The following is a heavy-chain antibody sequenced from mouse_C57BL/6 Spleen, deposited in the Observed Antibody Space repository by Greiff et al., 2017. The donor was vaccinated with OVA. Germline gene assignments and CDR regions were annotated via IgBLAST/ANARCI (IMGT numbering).Heavy chain of an antibody. J-gene: IGHJ2*01. CDR3: ARRGYDYDVDY. CDR1: GYTFTNYW. CDR2: IYPGGGYT. Sequence: VHLVESGAELVRPGTSVKMSCKASGYTFTNYWIGWAKQRPGHGLEWIGDIYPGGGYTNYNEKFKGKATLTADKSSNTAYMQFSSLTSEDSAIYYCARRGYDYDVDYWGQGTTLTVSS. V-gene: IGHV1-63*01. D-gene: IGHD2-4*01.